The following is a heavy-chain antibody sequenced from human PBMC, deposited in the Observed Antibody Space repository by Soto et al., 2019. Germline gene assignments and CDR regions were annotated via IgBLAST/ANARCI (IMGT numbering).Heavy chain of an antibody. CDR2: IKLDGSLT. V-gene: IGHV3-7*01. CDR1: GFSFGDYW. Sequence: EVQLVESGGGWVQPGGSLRLSCAASGFSFGDYWMTWVRQAPGKGLEWVANIKLDGSLTYYLDSVKDRFTISRDNAKKSLFLQMNSLRDEDTAVYFCARDLDYEILPNYFDAFDLWGQGTMVTVSS. D-gene: IGHD3-9*01. CDR3: ARDLDYEILPNYFDAFDL. J-gene: IGHJ3*01.